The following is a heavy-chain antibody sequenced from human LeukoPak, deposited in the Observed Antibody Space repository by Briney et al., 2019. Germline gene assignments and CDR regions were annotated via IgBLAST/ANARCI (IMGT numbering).Heavy chain of an antibody. CDR1: GFSIKSYS. Sequence: GGSLRLSCAASGFSIKSYSMTWVRQAPGKGLEWVSVIYSGGSTYYADSVKGRFTISRDNSKNTLYLQMNSLRAEDTAVYYCAREQWLSYWGQGTLVTVSS. D-gene: IGHD6-19*01. V-gene: IGHV3-53*01. CDR2: IYSGGST. J-gene: IGHJ4*02. CDR3: AREQWLSY.